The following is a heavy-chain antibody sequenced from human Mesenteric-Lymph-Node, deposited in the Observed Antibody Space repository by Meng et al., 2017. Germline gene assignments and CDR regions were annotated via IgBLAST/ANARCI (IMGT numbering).Heavy chain of an antibody. CDR1: GFTFTTYA. J-gene: IGHJ4*02. CDR2: ISGGGSTS. D-gene: IGHD6-13*01. CDR3: TKGKNIAAAGLDY. V-gene: IGHV3-23*01. Sequence: LSLTCAASGFTFTTYAMSWVRQAPGKGLEWVSGISGGGSTSYYADSVKGRFTISRDNSKNTLYLQMNSLRAEDTAVYYCTKGKNIAAAGLDYWGQGTLVTVSS.